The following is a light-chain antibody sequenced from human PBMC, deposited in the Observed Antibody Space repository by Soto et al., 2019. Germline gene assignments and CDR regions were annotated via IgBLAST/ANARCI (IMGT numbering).Light chain of an antibody. Sequence: QLVLTQSPSASASLGASVKLTCTLSSGYSTYGIAWHQQQPEKGPRFLMKLNSDGSHNKGDGIPDRFSGASSGAERDLTRSNLQLEDEADYYCQTWGTGIWVFGGGTKLTVL. CDR1: SGYSTYG. V-gene: IGLV4-69*01. CDR3: QTWGTGIWV. CDR2: LNSDGSH. J-gene: IGLJ3*02.